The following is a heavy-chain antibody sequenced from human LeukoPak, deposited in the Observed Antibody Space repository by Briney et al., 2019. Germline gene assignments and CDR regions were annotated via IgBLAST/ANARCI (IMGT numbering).Heavy chain of an antibody. D-gene: IGHD4-23*01. CDR3: ARTGGGNSGPFDY. V-gene: IGHV3-53*01. CDR1: GIIVRNNY. Sequence: GGSLRLSCVASGIIVRNNYMTWVRQAPGKGLEWVSVIYNGGSIYYGDSVKGRFTISADNSRNMVYLQMNGQRAEDTAVYYCARTGGGNSGPFDYWGQGTLVTVS. CDR2: IYNGGSI. J-gene: IGHJ4*02.